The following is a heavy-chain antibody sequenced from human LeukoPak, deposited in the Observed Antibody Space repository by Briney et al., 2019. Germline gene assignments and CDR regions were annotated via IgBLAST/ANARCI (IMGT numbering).Heavy chain of an antibody. J-gene: IGHJ4*02. Sequence: SETLSLTCTVSGGSISSYYWSWIRQSPGKGLEWIGYIYYSGSTNYNPSLKSRVTISVDTSKNQFSLKLSSVTAADTAVYYCARSSESYDRSGYYSYYFDYWGQGTLVTVSS. V-gene: IGHV4-59*12. CDR1: GGSISSYY. D-gene: IGHD3-22*01. CDR3: ARSSESYDRSGYYSYYFDY. CDR2: IYYSGST.